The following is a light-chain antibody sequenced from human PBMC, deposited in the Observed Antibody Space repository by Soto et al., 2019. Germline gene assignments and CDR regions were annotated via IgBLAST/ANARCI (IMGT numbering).Light chain of an antibody. J-gene: IGLJ3*02. CDR2: EVS. Sequence: QSALTQSPSASGSPGQSVTISCTGTSSDVGNYKYVSWYQQHPGKAPKLMINEVSKRPSGVPDRFSGPKSGNTASLPVSGLQVEDEADYYCSSYAGSNLWVFGGGTKLTVL. CDR1: SSDVGNYKY. V-gene: IGLV2-8*01. CDR3: SSYAGSNLWV.